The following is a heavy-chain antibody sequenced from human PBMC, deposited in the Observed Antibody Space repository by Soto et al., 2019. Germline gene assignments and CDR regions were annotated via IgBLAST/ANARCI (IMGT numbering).Heavy chain of an antibody. J-gene: IGHJ4*01. CDR3: ARHLVGSTRGNFDY. CDR1: GYSFTSYW. Sequence: GESLKISCKTSGYSFTSYWIGWVRQMPGKGMEWMGNIYPYDSDTRYSPSFQGQVTIPADTSITTAYLQWSGLRASDTAMYFRARHLVGSTRGNFDYWGQGTLVTVSS. D-gene: IGHD2-2*01. CDR2: IYPYDSDT. V-gene: IGHV5-51*01.